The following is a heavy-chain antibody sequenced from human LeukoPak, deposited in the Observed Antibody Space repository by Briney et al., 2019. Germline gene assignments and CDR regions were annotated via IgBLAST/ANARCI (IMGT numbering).Heavy chain of an antibody. CDR3: ARSPSSLVGVTIDY. J-gene: IGHJ4*02. Sequence: GGSLRLSCAASGFTFSSYGMHWVRQAPGKGLEWVAVISYDGSNTYYADSVKGRFTISRDNSKNTLYLQMNSLRAEDTAVYYCARSPSSLVGVTIDYWGQGTLVTVSS. V-gene: IGHV3-30*03. D-gene: IGHD1-26*01. CDR2: ISYDGSNT. CDR1: GFTFSSYG.